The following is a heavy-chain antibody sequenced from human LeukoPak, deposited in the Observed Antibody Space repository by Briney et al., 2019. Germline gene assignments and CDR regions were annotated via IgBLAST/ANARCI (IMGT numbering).Heavy chain of an antibody. Sequence: RTSETLSLTCAVSGGSISSGGYSWSWIRQPPGKGLEWIGYIYHSGSTYYNPSLKSRVTISVDRSKNQFSLKLSSVTAADTAVYYCASLAPYYDILTGYYMGGYFDYWGQGTLVTVSS. D-gene: IGHD3-9*01. CDR2: IYHSGST. CDR1: GGSISSGGYS. V-gene: IGHV4-30-2*01. J-gene: IGHJ4*02. CDR3: ASLAPYYDILTGYYMGGYFDY.